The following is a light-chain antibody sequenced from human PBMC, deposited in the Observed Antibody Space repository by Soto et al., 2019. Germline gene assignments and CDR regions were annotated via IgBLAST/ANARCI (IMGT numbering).Light chain of an antibody. Sequence: DIVLTQSPGTLSLSPGERATLSCRASQSVSSSYLAWYQQKPGQAPRHLINGASSKATGIPDRFSGSGSGTDFTITISRLEPEDFAVYYCQQYGSSLITFGQGTRLEIK. CDR2: GAS. CDR1: QSVSSSY. J-gene: IGKJ5*01. CDR3: QQYGSSLIT. V-gene: IGKV3-20*01.